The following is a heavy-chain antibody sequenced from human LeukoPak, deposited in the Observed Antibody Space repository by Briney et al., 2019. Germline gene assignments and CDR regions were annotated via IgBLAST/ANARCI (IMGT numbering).Heavy chain of an antibody. Sequence: GRSLRLSCTASGFTFGDYAMSWVRQAPGKGLEWVGFIRSKAYGGTTEYAASVKGRFTISRDDSKSIAYLQMNSLKTEDTAVYYCTRDGGYCSSTSCYISPPPLFDYWGQGTLVTVSS. J-gene: IGHJ4*02. CDR3: TRDGGYCSSTSCYISPPPLFDY. D-gene: IGHD2-2*02. V-gene: IGHV3-49*04. CDR2: IRSKAYGGTT. CDR1: GFTFGDYA.